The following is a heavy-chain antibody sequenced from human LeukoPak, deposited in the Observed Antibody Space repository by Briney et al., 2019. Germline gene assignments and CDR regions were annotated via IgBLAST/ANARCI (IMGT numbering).Heavy chain of an antibody. J-gene: IGHJ4*02. CDR2: ISTSSSYI. CDR1: GFTFSYYN. D-gene: IGHD3-16*01. CDR3: ASGDYMDY. V-gene: IGHV3-21*01. Sequence: GGSLRLSCAASGFTFSYYNMNWVRQAPGKGLEWVSSISTSSSYIYYADSVKGRFTISRDNAKNSLYLQMNSLRAEDTAVYYCASGDYMDYWGQGTLVTVSS.